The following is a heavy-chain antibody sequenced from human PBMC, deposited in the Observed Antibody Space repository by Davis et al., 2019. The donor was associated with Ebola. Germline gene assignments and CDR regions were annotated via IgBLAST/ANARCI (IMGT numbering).Heavy chain of an antibody. V-gene: IGHV3-9*01. CDR2: ISWNSESI. D-gene: IGHD2-2*02. Sequence: GGSLRLSCAGSGFTFGDYAMHWVRQAPGKGLEWVSGISWNSESIVYADSVKGRFTISRDNAKNSLYLQMNSLRGEDTALYYCAKGRTIPLALDFWGQGTLVTVSS. CDR3: AKGRTIPLALDF. J-gene: IGHJ4*02. CDR1: GFTFGDYA.